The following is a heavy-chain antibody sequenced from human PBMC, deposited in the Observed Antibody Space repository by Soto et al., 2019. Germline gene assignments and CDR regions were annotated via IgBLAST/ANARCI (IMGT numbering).Heavy chain of an antibody. J-gene: IGHJ4*02. CDR1: GGSISSYD. CDR2: IFYSGRT. V-gene: IGHV4-59*01. CDR3: ARVGRDGGGGSGGFDY. Sequence: WETLSLTCTVSGGSISSYDWSWIRQPPGKGLEWIGYIFYSGRTNYNPSLKSRVSISVDTSKIHFSLQLRSVTAADTAVYYCARVGRDGGGGSGGFDYWGQGTLVT. D-gene: IGHD5-12*01.